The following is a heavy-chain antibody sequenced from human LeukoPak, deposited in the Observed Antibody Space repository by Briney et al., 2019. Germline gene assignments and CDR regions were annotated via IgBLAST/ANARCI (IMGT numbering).Heavy chain of an antibody. J-gene: IGHJ4*02. D-gene: IGHD1-26*01. CDR3: ARSRVGATTTSDY. CDR2: IYISGST. CDR1: GGSISSGSYY. V-gene: IGHV4-61*02. Sequence: SETLSLTCTVSGGSISSGSYYWSWIRQPAGKGLEWIGRIYISGSTNYNPSLKSRVTISVDTSKNQFSLKLSSVTAADTAVYYCARSRVGATTTSDYWGQGTLVTVSS.